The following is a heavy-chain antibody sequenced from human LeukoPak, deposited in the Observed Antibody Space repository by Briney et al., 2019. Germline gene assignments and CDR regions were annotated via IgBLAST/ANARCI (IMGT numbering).Heavy chain of an antibody. Sequence: PGGSLRLSCAASGFTFSSYAMRWVRQAPGKGLEWVAVISYDGTYKYYADSVKGRFTISRDNSKNTLYLQMNSLRAEDTAVYYCAKSLWCTNGVCYTIDYWGQGTLVTVSS. D-gene: IGHD2-8*01. CDR2: ISYDGTYK. J-gene: IGHJ4*02. V-gene: IGHV3-30-3*02. CDR1: GFTFSSYA. CDR3: AKSLWCTNGVCYTIDY.